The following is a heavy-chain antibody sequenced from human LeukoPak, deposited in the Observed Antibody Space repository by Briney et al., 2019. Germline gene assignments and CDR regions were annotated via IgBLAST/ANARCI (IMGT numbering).Heavy chain of an antibody. CDR1: GGSISSYY. J-gene: IGHJ4*02. CDR3: AGSSGYYLTY. Sequence: SETLSLTCTVSGGSISSYYWSWIRQPPGKGLEWIGYIYYSGSTNYNPSLKSRVTISVDTSKNQFSLKLSSVTAADTAVYYCAGSSGYYLTYWGQGTLVTVSS. V-gene: IGHV4-59*01. D-gene: IGHD3-22*01. CDR2: IYYSGST.